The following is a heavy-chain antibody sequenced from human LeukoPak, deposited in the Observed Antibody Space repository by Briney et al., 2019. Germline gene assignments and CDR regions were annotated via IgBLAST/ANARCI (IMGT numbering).Heavy chain of an antibody. Sequence: SETLSLTCTVSGYSISSGYYWGWIRQPPGKGLEWIGSIYHSGSTYYNPSLKSRVTVSVDTSKNQLSLKLSSVTAADTAVYYCARGVGRVTMVPTGWYFDLWGRGTLVTVSS. CDR2: IYHSGST. J-gene: IGHJ2*01. CDR3: ARGVGRVTMVPTGWYFDL. D-gene: IGHD3-10*01. V-gene: IGHV4-38-2*02. CDR1: GYSISSGYY.